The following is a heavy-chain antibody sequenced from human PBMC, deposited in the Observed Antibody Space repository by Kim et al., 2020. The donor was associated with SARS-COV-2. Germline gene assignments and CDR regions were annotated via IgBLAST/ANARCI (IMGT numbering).Heavy chain of an antibody. J-gene: IGHJ3*02. D-gene: IGHD3-10*01. Sequence: VKGRFTLSRDNSKTTLYLQMNSLRAEDTAVYYCASVLLWFGEANDAFDIWGQGTMVTVSS. V-gene: IGHV3-53*01. CDR3: ASVLLWFGEANDAFDI.